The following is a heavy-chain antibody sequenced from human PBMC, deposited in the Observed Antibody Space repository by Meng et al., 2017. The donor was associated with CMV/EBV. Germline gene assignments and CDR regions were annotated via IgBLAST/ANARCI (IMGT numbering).Heavy chain of an antibody. V-gene: IGHV1-8*01. D-gene: IGHD4-23*01. J-gene: IGHJ2*01. CDR1: GYTFTSYD. Sequence: SGYTFTSYDINWVRQATGQGLEWMGWMNPNSGNTGYAQKFQGRVTMTRNTSISTAYMELSSLRSEDTAVYYCARDYGGNSEWYFDLWGRGTLVTVSS. CDR2: MNPNSGNT. CDR3: ARDYGGNSEWYFDL.